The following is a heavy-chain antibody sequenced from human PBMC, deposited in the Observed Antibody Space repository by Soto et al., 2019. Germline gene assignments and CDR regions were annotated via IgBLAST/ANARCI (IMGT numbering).Heavy chain of an antibody. D-gene: IGHD6-13*01. J-gene: IGHJ5*02. Sequence: GASVKVSCKASGYTFTSYAMHWVRQAPGQRLEWMGWINAGNGNTKYSQKFQGRVTITRDTSASTAYMELSSLRSEDTAVYYCAKSQQLVFGYDWFDPWGQGTLVTVSS. CDR2: INAGNGNT. CDR3: AKSQQLVFGYDWFDP. CDR1: GYTFTSYA. V-gene: IGHV1-3*01.